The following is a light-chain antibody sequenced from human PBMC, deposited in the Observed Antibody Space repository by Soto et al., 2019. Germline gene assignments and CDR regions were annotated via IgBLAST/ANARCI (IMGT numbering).Light chain of an antibody. CDR1: QGIRND. Sequence: DIQMTQSPSSLSASVGERVTITCRASQGIRNDLGWYQQKPGKAPKRLIYAASSLQSGVPSRFSVSGSGTECTHTNSRLQTEDFATNCRLHHKSYLTWTFGQGNNV. CDR3: LHHKSYLTWT. V-gene: IGKV1-17*01. J-gene: IGKJ1*01. CDR2: AAS.